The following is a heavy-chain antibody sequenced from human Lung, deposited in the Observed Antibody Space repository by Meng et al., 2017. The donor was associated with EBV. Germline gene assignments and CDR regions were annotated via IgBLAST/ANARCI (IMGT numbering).Heavy chain of an antibody. CDR3: ARAVGLDN. CDR1: GFTFTNYH. CDR2: IGPSGSAK. V-gene: IGHV3-11*01. J-gene: IGHJ4*02. Sequence: QVQLVECGGGLVRPGGSLRLSCAASGFTFTNYHMTWVRRTPGKGLEWVSYIGPSGSAKFYADSVKGRFTISRDDAENSLYLQMNSLRVEDTAIYYCARAVGLDNWGQGTLVTVSS.